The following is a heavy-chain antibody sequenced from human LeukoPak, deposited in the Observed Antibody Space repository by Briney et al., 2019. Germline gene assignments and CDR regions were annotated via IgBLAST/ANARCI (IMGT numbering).Heavy chain of an antibody. CDR1: GFTFSNYG. J-gene: IGHJ3*02. Sequence: GGSLRLSCAASGFTFSNYGMHWVRQAPGKGLGWVAVIANDGSNEYYAEFVKGRFTISRDNSKNTLYLQMYSLRAEDTAVYFCAKDQGIAVAGTDDAFDIWGQGTRVTVSS. D-gene: IGHD6-19*01. CDR2: IANDGSNE. CDR3: AKDQGIAVAGTDDAFDI. V-gene: IGHV3-30*18.